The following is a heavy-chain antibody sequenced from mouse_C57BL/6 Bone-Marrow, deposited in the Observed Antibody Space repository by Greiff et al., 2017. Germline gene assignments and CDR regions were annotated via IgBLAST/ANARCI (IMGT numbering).Heavy chain of an antibody. J-gene: IGHJ2*01. V-gene: IGHV3-6*01. CDR2: ISYDGSN. CDR3: ARATYSNYRDY. Sequence: EVKLVESGPGLVKPSQSLSLTCSVTGYSITSGYYWNWIRQFPGNKLEWMGYISYDGSNNYNPSLKNRISITRDTSKNQFFLKLNSVTTEDTATYYCARATYSNYRDYWGQGTTLTVSS. CDR1: GYSITSGYY. D-gene: IGHD2-5*01.